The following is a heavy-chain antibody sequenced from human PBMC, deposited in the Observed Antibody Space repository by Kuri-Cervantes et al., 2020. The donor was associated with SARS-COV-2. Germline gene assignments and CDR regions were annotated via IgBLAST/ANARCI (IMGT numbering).Heavy chain of an antibody. V-gene: IGHV3-21*01. CDR1: GFTFSSYG. Sequence: GESLKISCAASGFTFSSYGMNWVRQAPGKGLEWVSSISSSSSYIYYADSVKGRFTISRDNAKNSLYLQMNSLRAEDTAVYYCARGRYDFWSGFFPPTLWGQGTLVTVSS. D-gene: IGHD3-3*01. CDR2: ISSSSSYI. J-gene: IGHJ4*02. CDR3: ARGRYDFWSGFFPPTL.